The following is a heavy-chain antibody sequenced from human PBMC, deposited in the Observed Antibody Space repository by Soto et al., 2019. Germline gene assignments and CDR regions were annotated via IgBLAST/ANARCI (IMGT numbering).Heavy chain of an antibody. CDR1: GDPLHIGGYY. CDR2: VYNSGST. Sequence: SETLSLTCSVSGDPLHIGGYYWTWIRQRPGEGLEWIGYVYNSGSTNYNPSLKSRVTISEDTSKSQFSLKVNSMTAADTAVYYCARYRREAVAGYTLDNWGQGILVTVSS. J-gene: IGHJ4*02. CDR3: ARYRREAVAGYTLDN. V-gene: IGHV4-61*08. D-gene: IGHD6-13*01.